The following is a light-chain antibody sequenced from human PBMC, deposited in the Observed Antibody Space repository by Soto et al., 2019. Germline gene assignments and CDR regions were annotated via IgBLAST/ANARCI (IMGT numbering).Light chain of an antibody. CDR2: DAS. Sequence: DIQMTQSPSILSASVGDRVAITCRASESIGNWLAWYQQKPGKAPKVLIYDASRLQSGVPERFSGSGSGTEFTLTISSLQADDIATYYCQQYKSYSYTFGQGTNLEI. CDR3: QQYKSYSYT. CDR1: ESIGNW. V-gene: IGKV1-5*01. J-gene: IGKJ2*01.